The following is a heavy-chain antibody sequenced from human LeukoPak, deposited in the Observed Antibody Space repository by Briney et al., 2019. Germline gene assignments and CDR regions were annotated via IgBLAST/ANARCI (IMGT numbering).Heavy chain of an antibody. V-gene: IGHV3-30*18. D-gene: IGHD3-22*01. CDR3: AKDVNYDSSGYQDY. CDR1: GFTFSSYG. CDR2: ISYDVGKK. Sequence: GGSLRLSCAASGFTFSSYGMHWVRQAPGKGLEWVAVISYDVGKKYYADSVKGRFTISRDNSKNTLYLQMNSLRAEDTAVYYCAKDVNYDSSGYQDYWGQGTLVTVSS. J-gene: IGHJ4*02.